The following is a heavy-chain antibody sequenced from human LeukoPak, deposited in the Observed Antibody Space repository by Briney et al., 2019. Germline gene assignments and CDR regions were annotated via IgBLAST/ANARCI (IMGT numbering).Heavy chain of an antibody. J-gene: IGHJ3*02. CDR1: GFTFSSYS. CDR3: ARDRGYNYYDSRDAFDI. D-gene: IGHD3-22*01. CDR2: ISSSSSYI. Sequence: GSLRLSCAASGFTFSSYSMNWVRQAPGKGLEWVSSISSSSSYIYYADSVKGRFTISRDNAKNSLYLQMNSLRAEDTAVYYCARDRGYNYYDSRDAFDIWGQGTMVTVSS. V-gene: IGHV3-21*01.